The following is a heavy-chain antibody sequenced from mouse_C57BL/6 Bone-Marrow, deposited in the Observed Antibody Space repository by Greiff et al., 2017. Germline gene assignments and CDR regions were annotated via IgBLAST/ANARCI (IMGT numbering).Heavy chain of an antibody. CDR1: YTFSRRVH. CDR2: GQGLEWIG. V-gene: IGHV1-87*01. Sequence: QVQLQQSGPELARPWASVKISCPAFYTFSRRVHFAIRDTNYWMQWVKQRPGQGLEWIGAIYPGNGDTSYNQKFKGKATLTADNSSSTAYMQVSSLPSDDSAVYYCAWSGIYYGNLGAMGYWGQGTSVTVSS. D-gene: IGHD2-1*01. J-gene: IGHJ4*01. CDR3: SDDSAVYYCAWSGIYYGNLGAMGY.